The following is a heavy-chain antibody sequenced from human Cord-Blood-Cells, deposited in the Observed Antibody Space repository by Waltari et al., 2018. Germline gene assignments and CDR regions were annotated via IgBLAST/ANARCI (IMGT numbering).Heavy chain of an antibody. J-gene: IGHJ4*02. D-gene: IGHD3-10*01. CDR3: ARGENTGNDY. Sequence: QVQLQQWGAGLLKPSETLSLTCAVYGGSFSGYYWSWIRQPPGKGLEWIGEINHSGSTNHNPSLKSRVTISVDTSKNQFSLKLSSVTAADTAVYYCARGENTGNDYWGQGTLVTVSS. V-gene: IGHV4-34*01. CDR1: GGSFSGYY. CDR2: INHSGST.